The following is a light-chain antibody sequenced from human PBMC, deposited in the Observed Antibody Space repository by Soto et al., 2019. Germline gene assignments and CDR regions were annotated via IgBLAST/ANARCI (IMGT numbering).Light chain of an antibody. Sequence: DIQMTQSPSSLSASVGDRVTITCRASQSISSYLNWYQQKPGKAPNPLIYDASGLKSGVPARFSGSGSGTEFTLTISSLQPDDFATYYCQQYNTYSTFGQGTRLEIK. V-gene: IGKV1-5*01. J-gene: IGKJ5*01. CDR3: QQYNTYST. CDR1: QSISSY. CDR2: DAS.